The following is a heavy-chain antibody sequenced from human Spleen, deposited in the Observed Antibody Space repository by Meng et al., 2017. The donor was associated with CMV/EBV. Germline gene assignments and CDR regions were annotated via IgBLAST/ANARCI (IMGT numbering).Heavy chain of an antibody. CDR2: INPLNGDT. CDR1: GYRFTGFF. CDR3: ERDGVVCRDTTCRGFAY. D-gene: IGHD3-3*01. V-gene: IGHV1-2*02. Sequence: ASVKVSCKASGYRFTGFFMHWVRQAPGQGLEWMGWINPLNGDTYYSEKFQDRVTMTRDMSTGTAYMDLSRLTTDDTAVYYCERDGVVCRDTTCRGFAYWGQGTLVTVS. J-gene: IGHJ4*02.